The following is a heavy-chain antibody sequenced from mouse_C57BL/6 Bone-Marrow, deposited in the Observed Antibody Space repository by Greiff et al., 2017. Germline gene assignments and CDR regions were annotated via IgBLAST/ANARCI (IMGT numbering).Heavy chain of an antibody. J-gene: IGHJ3*01. CDR2: IHPNSGST. D-gene: IGHD1-1*01. V-gene: IGHV1-64*01. CDR3: ARLDYYGSTRAWFAY. CDR1: GYTFTSYW. Sequence: QVQLQQPGAELVKPGASVKLSCKASGYTFTSYWMHWVKQRPGQGLEWIGMIHPNSGSTNYNEKFKSKATLTVDKSSSTAYMQLSSLTSEDSAVYYCARLDYYGSTRAWFAYWGQGTLVTVSA.